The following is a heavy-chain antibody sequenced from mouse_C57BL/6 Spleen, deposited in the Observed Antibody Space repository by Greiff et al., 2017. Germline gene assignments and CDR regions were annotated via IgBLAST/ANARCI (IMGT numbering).Heavy chain of an antibody. J-gene: IGHJ4*01. CDR2: IDPSDSYT. CDR1: GYTFTSYW. V-gene: IGHV1-50*01. D-gene: IGHD2-5*01. CDR3: ARGGYYSNNYYAMDY. Sequence: QVQLQQPGAELVKPGASVKLSCKASGYTFTSYWMQWVKQRPGQGLEWIGEIDPSDSYTNYNQKFKGKATLTVDTASSTAYMQLSSLTSEDSAVYYCARGGYYSNNYYAMDYWGQGTSVTVSS.